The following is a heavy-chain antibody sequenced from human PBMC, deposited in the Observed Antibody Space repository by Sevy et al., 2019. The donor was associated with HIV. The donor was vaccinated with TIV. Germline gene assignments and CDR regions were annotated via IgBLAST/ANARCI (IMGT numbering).Heavy chain of an antibody. Sequence: ASVKVSCKTSGYIFTNSGITWVRQAPGQGLEWMGWIGVYNGNLKYAQKFQGRVTMTTDTSTSTAYMELTSLRSDDTVVYYCARVPTYHYGSATYFDYWGQGTLVTVSS. CDR3: ARVPTYHYGSATYFDY. J-gene: IGHJ4*02. D-gene: IGHD3-10*01. V-gene: IGHV1-18*01. CDR2: IGVYNGNL. CDR1: GYIFTNSG.